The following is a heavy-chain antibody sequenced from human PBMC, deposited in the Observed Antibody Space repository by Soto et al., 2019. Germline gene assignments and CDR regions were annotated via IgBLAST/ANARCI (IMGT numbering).Heavy chain of an antibody. CDR3: ASTVSTSSYFDL. CDR2: IKQDGSEK. D-gene: IGHD2-2*01. Sequence: EVQLVESEGGLVQPGGSLRLSCAASGFTFSSYWMSWVRQAPGKGQEWVANIKQDGSEKYYVDSVKGRFTISRDNAKNSLYLQMNSLRAEDTAVYYCASTVSTSSYFDLWGRGTLVTVSS. V-gene: IGHV3-7*01. J-gene: IGHJ2*01. CDR1: GFTFSSYW.